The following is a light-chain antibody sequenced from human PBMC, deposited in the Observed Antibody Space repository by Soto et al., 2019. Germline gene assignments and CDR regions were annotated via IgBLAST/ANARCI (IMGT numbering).Light chain of an antibody. CDR3: LSFESSLSVV. V-gene: IGLV1-40*01. CDR2: GNT. CDR1: SSNIGAGYY. Sequence: QSVLTQPPSVSGAPGQRVTISCTGSSSNIGAGYYVHWYQQLPGRAPKLLIYGNTNRPSGVPDRFSGSKSGTSASLAITGLQAEDAADYYCLSFESSLSVVFGGGTQLTVL. J-gene: IGLJ2*01.